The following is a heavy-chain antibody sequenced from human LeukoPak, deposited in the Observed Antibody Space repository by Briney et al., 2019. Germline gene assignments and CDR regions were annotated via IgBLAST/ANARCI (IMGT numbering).Heavy chain of an antibody. CDR2: IYPADSET. J-gene: IGHJ4*02. Sequence: GESLKISCKGSGYSFTSYWIGWVRQMPGKGLGWMGIIYPADSETRYSPSFQGQVTISVDKSISTAYLQWSSLKASDTAMYYCGGKISGGYYGLDYWGQGTLVTVSS. V-gene: IGHV5-51*01. CDR3: GGKISGGYYGLDY. D-gene: IGHD1-26*01. CDR1: GYSFTSYW.